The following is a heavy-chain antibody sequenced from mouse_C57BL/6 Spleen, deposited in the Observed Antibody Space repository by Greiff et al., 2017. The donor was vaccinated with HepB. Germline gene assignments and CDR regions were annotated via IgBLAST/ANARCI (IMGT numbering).Heavy chain of an antibody. D-gene: IGHD2-4*01. J-gene: IGHJ4*01. CDR3: TRREDYDDAMDY. CDR1: GYTFTSYW. V-gene: IGHV1-5*01. Sequence: EVKLVESGTVLARPGASVMMSCKTSGYTFTSYWMHWVKQRPGQGLEWIGAIYPGNSDTSYNQKFKGKAKLTAVTSASTAYMELSSLTNEDSAVYYCTRREDYDDAMDYWGQGTSVTVSS. CDR2: IYPGNSDT.